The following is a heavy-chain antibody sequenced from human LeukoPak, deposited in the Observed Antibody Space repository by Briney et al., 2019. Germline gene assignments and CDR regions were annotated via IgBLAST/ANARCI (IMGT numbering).Heavy chain of an antibody. J-gene: IGHJ4*02. CDR3: ARWTWFGDSLGTDF. D-gene: IGHD3-10*01. Sequence: GASVKVSCKASGYTFSDNYMHWVRQAPGKGLEYMGWIKPNGGYTNYAQKFQGRVTMTRDTSISTAYMELNRLTSDDTAVYFCARWTWFGDSLGTDFWGQGTLVTVSA. V-gene: IGHV1-2*02. CDR1: GYTFSDNY. CDR2: IKPNGGYT.